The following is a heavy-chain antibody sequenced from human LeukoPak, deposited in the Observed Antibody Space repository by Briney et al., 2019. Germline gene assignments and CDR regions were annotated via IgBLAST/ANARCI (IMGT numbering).Heavy chain of an antibody. Sequence: PSETLSLTCAVYGGSFSGYYWSWIRQPPGKGLEWIGEINHRRGTNYNPSLKSRVTMSVDTSKNQFSLNLSSVTAADTAVYYCARGQFWSGYSIWGQGTLVTVSS. CDR3: ARGQFWSGYSI. CDR1: GGSFSGYY. D-gene: IGHD3-3*02. J-gene: IGHJ4*02. CDR2: INHRRGT. V-gene: IGHV4-34*01.